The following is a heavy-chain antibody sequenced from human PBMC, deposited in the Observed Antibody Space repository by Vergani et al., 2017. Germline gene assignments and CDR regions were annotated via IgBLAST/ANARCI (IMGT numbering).Heavy chain of an antibody. CDR2: INTNTGNP. CDR3: ARSPTVNVGRREY. V-gene: IGHV7-4-1*02. D-gene: IGHD4-17*01. J-gene: IGHJ4*02. CDR1: GYNFRSYA. Sequence: QVQLVQSESELKNPGASVKVSCKGSGYNFRSYALNWVRQAPGQGLEWMGWINTNTGNPTYAQGITGRFVFSLDTSVSTAYLQINSLKAEDTAVYYCARSPTVNVGRREYWGQGTLVTVSS.